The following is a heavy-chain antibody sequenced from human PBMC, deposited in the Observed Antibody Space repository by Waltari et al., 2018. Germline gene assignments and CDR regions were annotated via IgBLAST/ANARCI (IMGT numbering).Heavy chain of an antibody. J-gene: IGHJ4*02. Sequence: EVYLVESGGGLEQPGGSLRLSCSASGFMFSAYEMNWVRHAAGKGLEWIAYISVSGNREYYADSVKCRFTISRDNARDLVFLQMYNLRAEDTALYYCARMMPKYTSGWALDYWGQGTLVTVAS. CDR3: ARMMPKYTSGWALDY. V-gene: IGHV3-48*03. CDR2: ISVSGNRE. CDR1: GFMFSAYE. D-gene: IGHD6-19*01.